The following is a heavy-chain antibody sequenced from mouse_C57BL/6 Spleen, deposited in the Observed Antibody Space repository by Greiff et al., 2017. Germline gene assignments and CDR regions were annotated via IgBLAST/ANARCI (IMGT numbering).Heavy chain of an antibody. Sequence: QVQLQQPGAELVRPGTSVKLSCKASGYTFPSYWMHWVKQRPGQGLAWIGVIDPSDSYTNYNQQFKGKAAMTVDTSYNTAYMPLSSLTSEDPEVYYWARRGYCGNYGAWFAYWGQGTLVTGSA. CDR3: ARRGYCGNYGAWFAY. CDR1: GYTFPSYW. J-gene: IGHJ3*01. CDR2: IDPSDSYT. V-gene: IGHV1-59*01. D-gene: IGHD2-1*01.